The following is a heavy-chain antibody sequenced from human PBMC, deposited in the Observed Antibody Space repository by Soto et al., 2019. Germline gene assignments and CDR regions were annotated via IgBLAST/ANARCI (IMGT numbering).Heavy chain of an antibody. CDR1: GGTFSSYA. J-gene: IGHJ4*02. D-gene: IGHD3-3*01. V-gene: IGHV1-69*06. CDR3: AREPAYDFWSGYYPLDY. CDR2: IIPIFGTA. Sequence: SVKVSCKASGGTFSSYAISWVRQAPGQGLEWMGGIIPIFGTANYAQKFQGRVTITADNSTSTAYMELSSLRSEDTAVYYCAREPAYDFWSGYYPLDYWGQGTLVTVSS.